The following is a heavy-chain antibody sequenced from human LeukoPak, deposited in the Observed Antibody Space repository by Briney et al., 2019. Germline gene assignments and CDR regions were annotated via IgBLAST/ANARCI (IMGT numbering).Heavy chain of an antibody. CDR3: ASNYYDSSGYHDY. V-gene: IGHV4-59*01. CDR1: GGSISSYY. Sequence: SETLSLTCTVSGGSISSYYWSWIRQPPGKGLEWIGYIYYSGSPNYNPSLKSRVTISVDTSKNQFSLKLSSVTAADTAVYYCASNYYDSSGYHDYWGQGTLVTVSS. D-gene: IGHD3-22*01. J-gene: IGHJ4*02. CDR2: IYYSGSP.